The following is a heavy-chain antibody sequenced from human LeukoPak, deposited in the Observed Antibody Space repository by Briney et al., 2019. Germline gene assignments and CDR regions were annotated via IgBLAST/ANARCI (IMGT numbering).Heavy chain of an antibody. CDR2: IKPDGSEK. J-gene: IGHJ4*02. Sequence: GGSLRLSCVASGFTFSSHHMNWVRQTPGKGLESVATIKPDGSEKYYVDSVKGRFTISRNNAKSSLYLQMNSLRAEDTGVYFCARMSSYCDYWGQGTLVTVSS. D-gene: IGHD2-2*01. CDR3: ARMSSYCDY. CDR1: GFTFSSHH. V-gene: IGHV3-7*01.